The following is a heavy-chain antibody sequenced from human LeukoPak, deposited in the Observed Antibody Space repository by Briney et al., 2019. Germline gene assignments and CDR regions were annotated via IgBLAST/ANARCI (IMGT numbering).Heavy chain of an antibody. CDR2: IGGSGGST. CDR1: GFTFSSYA. V-gene: IGHV3-23*01. D-gene: IGHD3-22*01. CDR3: AKVSSGYWYYFDY. Sequence: GGSLRLSCAASGFTFSSYAMSWVRQAPGKGLEWVSAIGGSGGSTYYADSVKGRFTISRDNSKNTLYLQMNSLRAEDTAVYYCAKVSSGYWYYFDYWGQGTLVTVSS. J-gene: IGHJ4*02.